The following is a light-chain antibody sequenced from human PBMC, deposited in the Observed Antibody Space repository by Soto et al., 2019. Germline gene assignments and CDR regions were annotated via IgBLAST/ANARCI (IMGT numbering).Light chain of an antibody. V-gene: IGKV3-15*01. CDR3: QRYNNWPYT. Sequence: EILMTQSPATLSVSPGERATLSCRASQSVSSNLAWYQQKPGQAPRLLIYGASNRATGIPARFSGSGSGTEFTLTISSLQSEDFAVYYCQRYNNWPYTFGQGTKLEIK. CDR2: GAS. CDR1: QSVSSN. J-gene: IGKJ2*01.